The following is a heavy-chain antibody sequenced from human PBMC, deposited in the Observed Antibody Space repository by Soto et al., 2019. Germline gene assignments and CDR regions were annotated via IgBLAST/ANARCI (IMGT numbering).Heavy chain of an antibody. Sequence: ASVKVSCKASGYTFTSYGISWVRQAPGQGLEWMGWISAYNGNTNYAQKLQGRVTMTTDTSTSTAYMELRSLRSDDTAVYYCARLWFGEKYNWFDPWGQGTLVTAPQ. V-gene: IGHV1-18*01. CDR1: GYTFTSYG. D-gene: IGHD3-10*01. CDR2: ISAYNGNT. CDR3: ARLWFGEKYNWFDP. J-gene: IGHJ5*02.